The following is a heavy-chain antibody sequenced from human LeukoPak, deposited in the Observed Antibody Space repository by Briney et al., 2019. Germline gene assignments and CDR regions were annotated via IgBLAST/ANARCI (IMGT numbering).Heavy chain of an antibody. CDR2: IYYSGST. CDR1: GGSISSSSYY. V-gene: IGHV4-39*01. CDR3: ARLRNHGDYVYYYYYYMDV. Sequence: SETLSLTCTVSGGSISSSSYYWGWIRQPPGKGLEWIGSIYYSGSTYYSPSLKSRVTISVDTSKNQFSLKLSSVTAADTAVYYCARLRNHGDYVYYYYYYMDVWGKGTTVTISS. J-gene: IGHJ6*03. D-gene: IGHD4-17*01.